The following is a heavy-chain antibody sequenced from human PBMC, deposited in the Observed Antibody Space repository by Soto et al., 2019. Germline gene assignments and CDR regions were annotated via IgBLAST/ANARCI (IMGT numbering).Heavy chain of an antibody. D-gene: IGHD6-19*01. CDR3: ARAEAVAGTYYYYGMDV. Sequence: QSQTLSLTCAISGDSVSSNSAAWNWIRQSPSRGLEWLGRTYYRSKWYNDYAVSVKSRITINPDTSKNQFSLQLNSVTPEDTAVYYCARAEAVAGTYYYYGMDVWGQGTTVTVSS. CDR2: TYYRSKWYN. CDR1: GDSVSSNSAA. V-gene: IGHV6-1*01. J-gene: IGHJ6*02.